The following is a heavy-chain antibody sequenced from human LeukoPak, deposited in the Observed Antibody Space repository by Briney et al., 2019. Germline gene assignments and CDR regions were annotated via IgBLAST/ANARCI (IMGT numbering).Heavy chain of an antibody. D-gene: IGHD2-2*01. CDR2: IRSKANSYAT. J-gene: IGHJ3*02. CDR1: GFTFSGSA. Sequence: GGSLRLSCAASGFTFSGSAMHWVRQASGKGLEWVGRIRSKANSYATAYAASVKGRFTISRDDSKNTAYLQMNSLKTEDTAVYYCTRHLCLGSGNTSCPFDIWGQGTMVTVSS. V-gene: IGHV3-73*01. CDR3: TRHLCLGSGNTSCPFDI.